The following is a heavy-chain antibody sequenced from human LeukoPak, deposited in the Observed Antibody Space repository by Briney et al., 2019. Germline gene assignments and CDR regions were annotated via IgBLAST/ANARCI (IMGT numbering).Heavy chain of an antibody. Sequence: SETLSLTCTVSGGSISFYYWSWIRQPAGKGLGWIGRIYTSGSTNYNPSLKSRVTLSLDTSKNQISLKLSSVTAADTAMYYCARERYCSGGSCFAWFDPWGQGALVTVSS. V-gene: IGHV4-4*07. CDR2: IYTSGST. D-gene: IGHD2-15*01. J-gene: IGHJ5*02. CDR1: GGSISFYY. CDR3: ARERYCSGGSCFAWFDP.